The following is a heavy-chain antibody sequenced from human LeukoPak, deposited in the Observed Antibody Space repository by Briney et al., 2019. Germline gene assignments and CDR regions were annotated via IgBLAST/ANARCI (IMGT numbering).Heavy chain of an antibody. Sequence: PGRSLRLSCAASGFTFSNFGMHWVRQAPGKGLEWVAVISSDGNDGYYANAVKGRFTISRDSSMNTLYLQMNSLRAEDTAIYYCAKDLTTLTLGKDYWGQGTLVTVSS. CDR2: ISSDGNDG. V-gene: IGHV3-30*18. CDR3: AKDLTTLTLGKDY. J-gene: IGHJ4*02. D-gene: IGHD4-17*01. CDR1: GFTFSNFG.